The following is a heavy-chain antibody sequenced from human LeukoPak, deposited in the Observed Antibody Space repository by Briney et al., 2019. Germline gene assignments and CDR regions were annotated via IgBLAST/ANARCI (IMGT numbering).Heavy chain of an antibody. CDR3: ARVIDSSGYYEGYYFDY. V-gene: IGHV4-61*05. CDR2: IYYSGST. Sequence: SETLSLTCTVPGGSISSSSYYWGWIRQPPGKGLEWIGYIYYSGSTNYNPSLKSRVTISVDTSKNQFSLKLSSVTAADTAVYYCARVIDSSGYYEGYYFDYWGQGTLVTVSS. D-gene: IGHD3-22*01. CDR1: GGSISSSSYY. J-gene: IGHJ4*02.